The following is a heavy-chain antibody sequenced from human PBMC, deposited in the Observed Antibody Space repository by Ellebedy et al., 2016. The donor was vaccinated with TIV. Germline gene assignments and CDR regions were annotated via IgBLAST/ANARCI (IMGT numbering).Heavy chain of an antibody. CDR1: GFTFSDYF. CDR3: ARDYYGSGSYSSD. D-gene: IGHD3-10*01. Sequence: PGGSLRLSCAASGFTFSDYFMSWIRQAPGKGLEWLSYISSSTTYTNYADSVKGRFTISRDNAKNSLYLRMNSLRAEDTAVYYCARDYYGSGSYSSDWGQGTLVTVSS. V-gene: IGHV3-11*06. CDR2: ISSSTTYT. J-gene: IGHJ4*02.